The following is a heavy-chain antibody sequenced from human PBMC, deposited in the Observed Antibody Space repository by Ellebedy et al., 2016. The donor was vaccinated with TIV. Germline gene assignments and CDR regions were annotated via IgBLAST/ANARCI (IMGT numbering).Heavy chain of an antibody. J-gene: IGHJ6*02. Sequence: ASVKVSXKASRYTFTGYYMHWVRQAPGQGLEWMGWINPNSGGTNYAQKFQGWVTMTRDTSISTAYMELSRLRSDDTAVYYCARGTTYCTNGVCYGMDVWGQGTTVTVSS. CDR2: INPNSGGT. CDR3: ARGTTYCTNGVCYGMDV. CDR1: RYTFTGYY. V-gene: IGHV1-2*04. D-gene: IGHD2-8*01.